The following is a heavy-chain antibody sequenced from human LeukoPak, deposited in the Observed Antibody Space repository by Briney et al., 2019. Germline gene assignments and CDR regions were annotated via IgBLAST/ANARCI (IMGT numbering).Heavy chain of an antibody. CDR1: GFTFSSYA. J-gene: IGHJ4*02. CDR3: AKRVTVTTIQFYFDC. CDR2: ISGSGGST. V-gene: IGHV3-23*01. D-gene: IGHD4-17*01. Sequence: PGGSLRLSCAASGFTFSSYAMSWVRQAPGKGLEWVSAISGSGGSTYYADSVKGRFTISRDNSKNTLYLQMNSLRAEDTAVYYCAKRVTVTTIQFYFDCWGQGTLVTVSS.